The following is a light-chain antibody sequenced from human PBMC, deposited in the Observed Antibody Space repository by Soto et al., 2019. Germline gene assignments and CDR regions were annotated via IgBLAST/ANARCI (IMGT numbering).Light chain of an antibody. CDR2: GAS. V-gene: IGKV3D-15*01. CDR1: QTVRSS. J-gene: IGKJ5*01. Sequence: EIVLTQSPATLSASPGHRFTLSCRASQTVRSSLAWYQHKPGQAPRLLIYGASTRATGVPARFSGGGSGTEFTLTITSLQSEDFAVYWCQQYNNWPLTFGPGTRLEI. CDR3: QQYNNWPLT.